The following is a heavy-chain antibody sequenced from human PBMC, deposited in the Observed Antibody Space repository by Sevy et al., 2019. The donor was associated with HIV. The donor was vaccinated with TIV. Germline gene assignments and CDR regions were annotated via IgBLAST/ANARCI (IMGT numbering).Heavy chain of an antibody. Sequence: ASVKVSCKASGDTFTNNYIHWVRQAPGQGLEWMGWINAGNGNTKYSQKFQGRVTITRDTSASTAYMELSSLRSEDTAVYYCARDRKAIFGVVTGEYNWFDPWGQGTLVTVSS. D-gene: IGHD3-3*01. CDR1: GDTFTNNY. CDR2: INAGNGNT. J-gene: IGHJ5*02. CDR3: ARDRKAIFGVVTGEYNWFDP. V-gene: IGHV1-3*01.